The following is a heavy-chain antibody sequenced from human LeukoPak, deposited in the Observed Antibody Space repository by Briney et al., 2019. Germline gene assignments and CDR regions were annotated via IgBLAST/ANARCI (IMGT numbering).Heavy chain of an antibody. V-gene: IGHV1-69*01. CDR1: GGTFNNYA. Sequence: RASVKVSCKASGGTFNNYAINWVRQAPGQGLEWMGGIIPIFGSLNYAQKFQGRVTITADESTTTAYMELSSLRSEDTAVYYCARVTHTELSTWFDPWGQGTLVTVSS. D-gene: IGHD5-18*01. J-gene: IGHJ5*02. CDR2: IIPIFGSL. CDR3: ARVTHTELSTWFDP.